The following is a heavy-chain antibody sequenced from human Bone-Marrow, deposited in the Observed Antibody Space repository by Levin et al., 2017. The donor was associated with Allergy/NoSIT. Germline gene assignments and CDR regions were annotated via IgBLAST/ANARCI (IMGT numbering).Heavy chain of an antibody. CDR3: ARGRGTAWPFDY. D-gene: IGHD2-21*02. Sequence: ASVKVSCKASGYTFTSYEIYWVRQAPGHGPEWMGWMSANGGHTGHAQKFQGRVTMTRETSISTAYMELRSLRSDDTAVYYCARGRGTAWPFDYWGQGTLVTVSS. V-gene: IGHV1-8*01. CDR2: MSANGGHT. CDR1: GYTFTSYE. J-gene: IGHJ4*02.